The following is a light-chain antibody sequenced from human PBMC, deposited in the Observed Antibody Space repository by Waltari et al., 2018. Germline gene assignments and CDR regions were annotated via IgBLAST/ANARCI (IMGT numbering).Light chain of an antibody. CDR2: EAS. CDR3: SSYTSSSTLV. CDR1: TRAVGGYTS. J-gene: IGLJ1*01. Sequence: QSSLTPPASVSGSPGQSTTISRTETTRAVGGYTSVSWYQQHPGKAPKLMIYEASNRPSGVSNRFSGSKSGNTASLTISGLQAEDEADYYCSSYTSSSTLVFGTGTKVTVL. V-gene: IGLV2-14*01.